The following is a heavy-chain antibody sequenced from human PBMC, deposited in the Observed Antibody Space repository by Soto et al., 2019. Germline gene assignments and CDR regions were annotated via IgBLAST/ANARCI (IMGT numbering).Heavy chain of an antibody. V-gene: IGHV4-61*01. CDR1: GGSVSSGSYY. D-gene: IGHD6-6*01. CDR3: IAARHDYYYYGMDV. Sequence: SETLSLTCTVSGGSVSSGSYYWSWIRQPPGKGLEWIGYIYYSGSTNYNPSLKSRVTISVDTSKNQFSLKLSSVTAADTAMYYCIAARHDYYYYGMDVWGQGTTVTVSS. J-gene: IGHJ6*02. CDR2: IYYSGST.